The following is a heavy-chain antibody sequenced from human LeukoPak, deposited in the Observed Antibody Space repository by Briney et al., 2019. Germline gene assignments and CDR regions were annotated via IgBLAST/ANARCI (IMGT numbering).Heavy chain of an antibody. Sequence: GGALRLSCAASGFTFSSYAMSWVRQAPGKGLEWVSVISGSGGSTYYADSVKGRFTISRDNSKNTLYLQMNSLRAEDTAVYYCAKNRGNWHYYYGMDVWGQGTTVTVSS. CDR2: ISGSGGST. V-gene: IGHV3-23*01. CDR3: AKNRGNWHYYYGMDV. CDR1: GFTFSSYA. J-gene: IGHJ6*02.